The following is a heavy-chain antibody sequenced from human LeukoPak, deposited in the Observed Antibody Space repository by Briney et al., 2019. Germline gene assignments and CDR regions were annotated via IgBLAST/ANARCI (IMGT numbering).Heavy chain of an antibody. Sequence: GASVKVSCKASGGTFSSYAISWVRQAPGQGLEWMGGIIPIFGTANYAQKFQGRVTMTRNTSISTAYMELSSLRSEDTAVYYCARARGSYGRNWFDPWGQGTLVTVSS. J-gene: IGHJ5*02. CDR2: IIPIFGTA. D-gene: IGHD1-26*01. CDR3: ARARGSYGRNWFDP. CDR1: GGTFSSYA. V-gene: IGHV1-69*05.